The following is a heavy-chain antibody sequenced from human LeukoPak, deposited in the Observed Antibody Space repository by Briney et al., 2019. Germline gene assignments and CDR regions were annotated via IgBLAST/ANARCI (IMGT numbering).Heavy chain of an antibody. V-gene: IGHV3-74*01. J-gene: IGHJ4*02. CDR1: GFTFSSYW. Sequence: GGSLRLSCAASGFTFSSYWMHWVRQAPGKGLVWVSRINGDGSSTSYADSVKGRFTISRDNAKNTLYLQMNSLRAEDAAVYYCARGYSSSYRIDYWGQGTLVTVSS. CDR2: INGDGSST. CDR3: ARGYSSSYRIDY. D-gene: IGHD6-6*01.